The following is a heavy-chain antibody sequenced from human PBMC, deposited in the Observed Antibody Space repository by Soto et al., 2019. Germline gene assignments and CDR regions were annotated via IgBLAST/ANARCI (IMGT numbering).Heavy chain of an antibody. CDR2: INYSGNT. CDR1: GGSLSSGSFS. CDR3: TRGGGSTDYVANYYFDY. V-gene: IGHV4-30-2*01. D-gene: IGHD4-17*01. J-gene: IGHJ4*02. Sequence: QLRLQESGSGLVKPSQTLSLTCTVSGGSLSSGSFSWGWIRQPPGKALEWIGYINYSGNTYYNPSLRGRVTISRDMSTNQFSLKLASVTAADTAVYYCTRGGGSTDYVANYYFDYWGRGTLVTVSS.